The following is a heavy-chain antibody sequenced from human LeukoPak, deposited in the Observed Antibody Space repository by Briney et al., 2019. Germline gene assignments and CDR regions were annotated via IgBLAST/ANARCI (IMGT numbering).Heavy chain of an antibody. CDR2: IYTSGST. J-gene: IGHJ4*02. CDR3: ARGENSSSWYAIFDY. V-gene: IGHV4-4*07. CDR1: GGSISSYY. D-gene: IGHD6-13*01. Sequence: SETLSLTCTVSGGSISSYYWSWIRQPAGKGLEWLGRIYTSGSTNYNPSLKSRVTMSVDTSKNQFSLKLSSVTAADTAVYYCARGENSSSWYAIFDYWGQGTLVTVSS.